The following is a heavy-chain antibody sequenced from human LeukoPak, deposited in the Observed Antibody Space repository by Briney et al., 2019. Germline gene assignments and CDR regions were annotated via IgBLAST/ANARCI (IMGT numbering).Heavy chain of an antibody. CDR3: ARGAAAGIVGWLDP. V-gene: IGHV3-11*04. J-gene: IGHJ5*01. CDR2: ISNNGRTI. D-gene: IGHD6-13*01. CDR1: AFIFSDYY. Sequence: PGGSLRLSCAASAFIFSDYYMIWIRQAPGKGLEWTSYISNNGRTIYYADSVKGRFTISRDNAKNSLYLQMNSLRAEDTAVYYCARGAAAGIVGWLDPWGQGTLVTVSS.